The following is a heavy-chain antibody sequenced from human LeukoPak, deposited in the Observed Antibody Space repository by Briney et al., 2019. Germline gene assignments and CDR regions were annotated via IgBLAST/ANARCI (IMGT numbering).Heavy chain of an antibody. Sequence: SETLSLTCTVSGGSISSYYWSWIGQPAGKGLEWIGRIYTSGSTNYNPSLKSRVTMSVDTSKNQFSLKLSSVTAADTAVYYCARSGGLLWFGELFDYWGQGTLVTVSS. J-gene: IGHJ4*02. CDR3: ARSGGLLWFGELFDY. CDR1: GGSISSYY. D-gene: IGHD3-10*01. CDR2: IYTSGST. V-gene: IGHV4-4*07.